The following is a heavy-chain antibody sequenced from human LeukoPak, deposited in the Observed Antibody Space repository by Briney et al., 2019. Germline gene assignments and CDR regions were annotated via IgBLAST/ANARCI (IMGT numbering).Heavy chain of an antibody. D-gene: IGHD2-15*01. J-gene: IGHJ4*02. V-gene: IGHV4-34*01. Sequence: SETLSLTCAVYGGSFSGYYWSWIRQPPGKGLEWIGEINHSGSTNYSPSLKSRVTISVDTSKNQFSLKLNSVTAADTAVYYCARAVGYCSGGSCSLDYWGQGTLVTVSS. CDR3: ARAVGYCSGGSCSLDY. CDR2: INHSGST. CDR1: GGSFSGYY.